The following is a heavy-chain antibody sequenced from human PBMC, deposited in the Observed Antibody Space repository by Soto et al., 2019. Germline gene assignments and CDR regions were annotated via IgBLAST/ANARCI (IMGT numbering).Heavy chain of an antibody. J-gene: IGHJ6*02. CDR1: GYSFTSYW. V-gene: IGHV5-51*01. CDR2: IYPGDSDT. Sequence: GESLKISCKGSGYSFTSYWFGWVRQMPGKGLEWMGIIYPGDSDTRYSPSFQGQVTISADKSISTAYLQWSSLKASDTAMYYCARGVVVAATDYYYGMDVWGQGTTVTVSS. D-gene: IGHD2-15*01. CDR3: ARGVVVAATDYYYGMDV.